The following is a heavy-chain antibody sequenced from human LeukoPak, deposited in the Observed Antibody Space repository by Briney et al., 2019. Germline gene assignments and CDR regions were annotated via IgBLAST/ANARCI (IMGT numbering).Heavy chain of an antibody. CDR3: AGHHPRNTVDF. J-gene: IGHJ4*02. D-gene: IGHD2/OR15-2a*01. CDR2: ISDIGSI. V-gene: IGHV4-59*08. Sequence: SETLSLTCTGSGGSISSYYWSWIRQPPGKGLEWIAYISDIGSINYNPSLKSRVTISLDTSKNQSSLKLSSVTAADTAVYYCAGHHPRNTVDFWGQGTLVTVSS. CDR1: GGSISSYY.